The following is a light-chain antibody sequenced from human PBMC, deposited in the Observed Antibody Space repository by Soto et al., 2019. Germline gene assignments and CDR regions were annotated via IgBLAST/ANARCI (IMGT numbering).Light chain of an antibody. CDR2: AVT. Sequence: SVLAQPASVSGSPGQSITISCTGTSSDVGGYNYVSWYQQHPGKAPKLMIYAVTDRPPGVSSRFSGSKSGNTASLTISGLQAEDEADYYCSSYTSSSTLFGTGTKVTVL. V-gene: IGLV2-14*01. CDR3: SSYTSSSTL. J-gene: IGLJ1*01. CDR1: SSDVGGYNY.